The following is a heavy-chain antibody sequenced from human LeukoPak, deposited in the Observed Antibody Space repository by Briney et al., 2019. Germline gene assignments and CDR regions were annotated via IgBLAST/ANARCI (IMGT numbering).Heavy chain of an antibody. J-gene: IGHJ4*02. CDR3: ARDRVPYGGKAIDY. V-gene: IGHV3-21*01. CDR1: GFTFSSYS. CDR2: ISSSSSYI. Sequence: GGSLRLSCAASGFTFSSYSMNWVRQAPAKGLEWVSSISSSSSYIYYADSVKGRFTISRDNAKNSLYLQMNSLRAEDAAVHYCARDRVPYGGKAIDYWGQGTLVTVSS. D-gene: IGHD4-23*01.